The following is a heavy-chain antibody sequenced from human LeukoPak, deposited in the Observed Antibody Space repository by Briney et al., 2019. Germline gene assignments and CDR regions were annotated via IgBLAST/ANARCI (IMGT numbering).Heavy chain of an antibody. CDR2: IIPIFGTA. D-gene: IGHD4-17*01. V-gene: IGHV1-69*06. Sequence: WASVKVSCKASGGTFSSYAISWVRQAPGQGLEWMGGIIPIFGTANYAQKFQGRVTITADKSTSTAYMELSSLRSEDTAVYYCARDRPGDYQGSGFDYWGQGTLVTVSS. CDR1: GGTFSSYA. CDR3: ARDRPGDYQGSGFDY. J-gene: IGHJ4*02.